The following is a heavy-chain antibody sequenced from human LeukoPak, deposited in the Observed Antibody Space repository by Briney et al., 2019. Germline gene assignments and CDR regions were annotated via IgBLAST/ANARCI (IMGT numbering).Heavy chain of an antibody. Sequence: GGSLRLSCAASGFTFSNYAMSWVRQAPGKGLEWVSTISSSGSNTYYADSVKGRFTISRDNSKNTLYLQMNSLRAEDTAVYYCAKDRCSSTSCSPYYYYYYMDVWGKGTTVTVSS. D-gene: IGHD2-2*01. CDR3: AKDRCSSTSCSPYYYYYYMDV. J-gene: IGHJ6*03. V-gene: IGHV3-23*01. CDR1: GFTFSNYA. CDR2: ISSSGSNT.